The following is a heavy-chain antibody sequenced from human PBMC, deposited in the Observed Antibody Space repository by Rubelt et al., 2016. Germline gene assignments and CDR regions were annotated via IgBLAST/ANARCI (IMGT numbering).Heavy chain of an antibody. J-gene: IGHJ4*02. CDR1: GFAFNDYA. Sequence: QLVESGGGLVQPGRSLRLSCTASGFAFNDYAMHWVRQAPGKGLEWVSGISWNSGSMAYADSVKGRFTISRDNARSSLHLQMNSLRAEDTALYYCAKDTTYIVRYYFDHWGQGTLVTVSS. V-gene: IGHV3-9*01. CDR3: AKDTTYIVRYYFDH. CDR2: ISWNSGSM. D-gene: IGHD5-12*01.